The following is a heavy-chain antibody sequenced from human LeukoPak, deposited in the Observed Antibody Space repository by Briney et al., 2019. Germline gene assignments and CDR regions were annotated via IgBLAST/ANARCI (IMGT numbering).Heavy chain of an antibody. V-gene: IGHV4-59*01. J-gene: IGHJ5*02. D-gene: IGHD4-11*01. CDR1: GGSISSYY. CDR2: IYYSGST. Sequence: NPSETLSLTCTVSGGSISSYYWSWIRQPPGKGLEWIGYIYYSGSTNYNPSLKSRVTISVDTSKNQFSLKLSSATAADTAVYYCASYKVAMTTVTTRWFDPWGQGTLVTVSS. CDR3: ASYKVAMTTVTTRWFDP.